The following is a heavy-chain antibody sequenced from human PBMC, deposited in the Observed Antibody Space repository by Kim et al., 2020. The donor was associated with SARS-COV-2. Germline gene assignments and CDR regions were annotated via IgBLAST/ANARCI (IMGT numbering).Heavy chain of an antibody. Sequence: GGSLRLSCAASGFTFSSYAMHWVRQAPGKGLDWVAVISYDGSNKYYADSVKGRFTISRDNSKNTLYLQMNSLRAEDTAVYYCARDSTGGYSWFDPWGQGTLVTVSS. CDR2: ISYDGSNK. J-gene: IGHJ5*02. V-gene: IGHV3-30-3*01. D-gene: IGHD3-22*01. CDR3: ARDSTGGYSWFDP. CDR1: GFTFSSYA.